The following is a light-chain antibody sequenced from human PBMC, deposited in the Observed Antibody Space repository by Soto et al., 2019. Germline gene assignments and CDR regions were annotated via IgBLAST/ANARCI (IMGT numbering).Light chain of an antibody. V-gene: IGKV3-15*01. CDR1: QSISSN. J-gene: IGKJ1*01. CDR2: DAS. CDR3: QQYHTWPPKT. Sequence: EIIMTQSPATLSVFPGERATLSCRASQSISSNLAWFHQKPGQAPRLLIYDASTRATGIPARFSGSGSGTEFTLTISSLQSEDFAVYYCQQYHTWPPKTFGQGTKVDIK.